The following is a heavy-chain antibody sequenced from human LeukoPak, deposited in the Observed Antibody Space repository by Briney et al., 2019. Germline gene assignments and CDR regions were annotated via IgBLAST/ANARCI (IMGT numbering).Heavy chain of an antibody. J-gene: IGHJ4*02. CDR2: IFLSGQT. V-gene: IGHV4/OR15-8*02. D-gene: IGHD1-26*01. Sequence: SETLSLTCGVSGGSIRGTNWWSWARQPPGQGLEWIGEIFLSGQTNFNPSLNGRVTMSLDGTRNQLSLKLTSVTAADTAIYYCSRESGAFCPFGYWGQGTLVTVPP. CDR1: GGSIRGTNW. CDR3: SRESGAFCPFGY.